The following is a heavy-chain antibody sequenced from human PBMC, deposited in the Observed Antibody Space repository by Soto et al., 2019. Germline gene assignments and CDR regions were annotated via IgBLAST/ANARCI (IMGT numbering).Heavy chain of an antibody. CDR1: GFTFNDFF. CDR2: TSNSGNSV. Sequence: QVQLVESGGDLVKPGGSLRLSCAASGFTFNDFFMTWIRQAPGRGQEWVASTSNSGNSVYYADSVKGRFTVSRDNAQNTLTLQMTDLSGDDTAVYYCARNTFNWFDPWGQGTLVTVSS. V-gene: IGHV3-11*01. J-gene: IGHJ5*02. CDR3: ARNTFNWFDP.